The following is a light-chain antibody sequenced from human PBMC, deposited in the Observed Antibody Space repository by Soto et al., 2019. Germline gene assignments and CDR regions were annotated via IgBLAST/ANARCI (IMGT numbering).Light chain of an antibody. V-gene: IGLV2-14*01. Sequence: QSPLTQPACVSGSPGQSITISCTGTSSDVGGYNYVSWYQQHPGKAPKLMIYDVSNRPSGVSNRFSGSKSGNTASLTISGLQAEDEADYYCSSYTSSSGSVFGTGTKVTVL. J-gene: IGLJ1*01. CDR2: DVS. CDR1: SSDVGGYNY. CDR3: SSYTSSSGSV.